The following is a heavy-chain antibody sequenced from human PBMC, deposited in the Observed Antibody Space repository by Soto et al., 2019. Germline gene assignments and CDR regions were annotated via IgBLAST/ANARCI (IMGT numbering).Heavy chain of an antibody. V-gene: IGHV5-51*01. Sequence: PGESLKISCKGSGYSFTSYWIGWVRQMPGKGLEWMGFIYPGDSDTRYSPSFQGQVTISADKSISTAYLQWSSLKSSDTAMYYWARQGGVYYDFWSGDYMAYYYYGMDVWCQGTTVTVSS. CDR2: IYPGDSDT. J-gene: IGHJ6*02. CDR3: ARQGGVYYDFWSGDYMAYYYYGMDV. CDR1: GYSFTSYW. D-gene: IGHD3-3*01.